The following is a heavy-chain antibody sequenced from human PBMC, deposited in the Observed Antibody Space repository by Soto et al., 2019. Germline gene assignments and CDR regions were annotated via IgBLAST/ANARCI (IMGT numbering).Heavy chain of an antibody. Sequence: QVQLVQSGAEVKKPGSSVKVSCKASGGTFSSYAISWVRQAPGQGLEWMGGIIPIFGTANYAQKFQGRVTITADESTSTAYMELSSLRSEYTAVYYCAISDYDFWRCYYYYGMDVWGQGTTVTVSS. CDR2: IIPIFGTA. V-gene: IGHV1-69*12. CDR3: AISDYDFWRCYYYYGMDV. CDR1: GGTFSSYA. J-gene: IGHJ6*02. D-gene: IGHD3-3*01.